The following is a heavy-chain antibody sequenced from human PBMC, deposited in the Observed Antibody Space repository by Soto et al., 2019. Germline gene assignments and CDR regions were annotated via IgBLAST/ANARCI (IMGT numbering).Heavy chain of an antibody. CDR2: ISGSGDST. CDR1: GFTFSSYA. Sequence: EVQLLESGGGLVQPGGSLRLSCAASGFTFSSYAMRWVRQAPGKGLEWVSAISGSGDSTYYADSVKGRFTISRDNSKNTMYLPMNSLRAEDTDVYYCARRGSGSYFDYWGQGTLVTVSS. D-gene: IGHD1-26*01. V-gene: IGHV3-23*01. CDR3: ARRGSGSYFDY. J-gene: IGHJ4*02.